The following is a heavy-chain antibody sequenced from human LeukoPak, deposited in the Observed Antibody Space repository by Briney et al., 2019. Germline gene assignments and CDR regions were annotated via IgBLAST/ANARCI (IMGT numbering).Heavy chain of an antibody. CDR2: IYYSGST. Sequence: SETLSLTCTVSGGSISSYYWSWIRQPPGKGLEWIGYIYYSGSTNYNPSLKSRVTISVDTSKNQFSLKLSSVTAADTAVYYCARLQHCSSTSCYSTHAFDIWGQGTMVTVSS. CDR3: ARLQHCSSTSCYSTHAFDI. CDR1: GGSISSYY. J-gene: IGHJ3*02. D-gene: IGHD2-2*01. V-gene: IGHV4-59*01.